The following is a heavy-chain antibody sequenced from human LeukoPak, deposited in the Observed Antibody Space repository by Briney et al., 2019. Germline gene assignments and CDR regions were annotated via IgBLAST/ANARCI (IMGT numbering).Heavy chain of an antibody. CDR2: MYSSGST. J-gene: IGHJ5*02. Sequence: SEILSLTCTVSGGSISNTSYYWGWIRQPPGKGLEWIGCMYSSGSTYYTPSLRSRVTISGDTSKNQFSLKLNSVTAADTAVYYCARAYCGGGSCYHSRGWFDPWGQGTLVTVSS. D-gene: IGHD2-15*01. CDR1: GGSISNTSYY. V-gene: IGHV4-39*07. CDR3: ARAYCGGGSCYHSRGWFDP.